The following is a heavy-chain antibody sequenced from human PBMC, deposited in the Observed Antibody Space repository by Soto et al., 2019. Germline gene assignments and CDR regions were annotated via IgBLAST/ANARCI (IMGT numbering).Heavy chain of an antibody. CDR1: GGTFSSYT. V-gene: IGHV1-69*02. CDR2: IIPILGIA. Sequence: QVQLVQSGAEVKKPGSSVKVSCKASGGTFSSYTISWVRQAPGQGLEWMGRIIPILGIANYAQKFQGRVTITADKSTSTAYMELSSLRSEDTAVYYCAEFERGRWLRPPTWGQGTLVTVSS. D-gene: IGHD5-12*01. J-gene: IGHJ5*02. CDR3: AEFERGRWLRPPT.